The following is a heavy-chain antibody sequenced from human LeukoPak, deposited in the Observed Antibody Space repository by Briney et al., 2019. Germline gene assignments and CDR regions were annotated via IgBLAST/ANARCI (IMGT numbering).Heavy chain of an antibody. V-gene: IGHV3-23*01. Sequence: GGSLRLSCVASGFSFSNSAMHWVRQAPGKGLEWVSGIGTGGGSTVFADSVKGRFTISRDDSRNTLFLQMNCLRAEDTAIYYCASRDCAGGTCFFDWWGQGTLVTVSS. J-gene: IGHJ4*02. D-gene: IGHD2-8*02. CDR2: IGTGGGST. CDR3: ASRDCAGGTCFFDW. CDR1: GFSFSNSA.